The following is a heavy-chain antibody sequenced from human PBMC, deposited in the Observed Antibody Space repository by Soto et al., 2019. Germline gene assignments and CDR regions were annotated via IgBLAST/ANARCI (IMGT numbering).Heavy chain of an antibody. CDR2: IYHSGST. J-gene: IGHJ4*02. CDR1: GGSISSGGYS. D-gene: IGHD1-26*01. CDR3: AHERVGNPWYSFDY. V-gene: IGHV4-30-2*01. Sequence: SETLSLTCAVSGGSISSGGYSWTWIRQPPGKGLEWIGYIYHSGSTYYNPSLKSRVTISVDRSKNQFSLKLNSVTAADTATYYCAHERVGNPWYSFDYWGQGTLVTVSS.